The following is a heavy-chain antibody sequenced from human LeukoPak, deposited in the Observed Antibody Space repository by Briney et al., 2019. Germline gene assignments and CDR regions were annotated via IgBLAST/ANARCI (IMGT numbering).Heavy chain of an antibody. D-gene: IGHD2-21*01. Sequence: SETLSLTCTVSGGSISSGGYYWSWIRQHPGKGLEWIGYIYYSGSTYYNPSLKSRVTISVDTSKNQFSLKLSSVTAADTAVYYCARVVGDYPPSYYFDYWGQGTLVTVSS. J-gene: IGHJ4*02. CDR1: GGSISSGGYY. CDR3: ARVVGDYPPSYYFDY. V-gene: IGHV4-31*03. CDR2: IYYSGST.